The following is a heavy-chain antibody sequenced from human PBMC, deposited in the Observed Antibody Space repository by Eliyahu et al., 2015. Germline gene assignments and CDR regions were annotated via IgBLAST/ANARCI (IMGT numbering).Heavy chain of an antibody. Sequence: QVQLQQWGAGLLKPSETLSLTCAVYGGSFXGYYWSWIRQPPGKGLEWIGEINHSGSTNYNPSLKSRVTISVDTSKNQFSLKLSSVTAADTAVYYCARGHRVGGIASWFDPWGQGTLVTVSS. CDR3: ARGHRVGGIASWFDP. CDR1: GGSFXGYY. J-gene: IGHJ5*02. CDR2: INHSGST. V-gene: IGHV4-34*01. D-gene: IGHD6-13*01.